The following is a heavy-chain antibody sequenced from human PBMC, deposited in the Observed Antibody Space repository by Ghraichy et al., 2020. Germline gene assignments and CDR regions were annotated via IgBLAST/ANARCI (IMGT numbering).Heavy chain of an antibody. CDR1: GYIFTSYG. Sequence: ASVKVSCKTSGYIFTSYGVSWVRHAPGQGLEWMGWISAYKGNTNYDQKFQGRVTMTTDTSTSTAYMELRSLRSDDTAMYYCARDGDYGGNYETNDAFDIWGQGSRVTVSS. D-gene: IGHD4-23*01. CDR2: ISAYKGNT. V-gene: IGHV1-18*01. J-gene: IGHJ3*02. CDR3: ARDGDYGGNYETNDAFDI.